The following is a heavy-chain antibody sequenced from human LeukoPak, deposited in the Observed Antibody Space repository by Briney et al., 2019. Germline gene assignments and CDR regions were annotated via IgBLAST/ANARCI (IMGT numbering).Heavy chain of an antibody. V-gene: IGHV3-30*02. J-gene: IGHJ4*02. Sequence: PGGSLRLSCAASGFTFSSSGMHWLRQAPGKGLEWVAFIRYDGSNKYYADSVKGRFTISRDNSKNTLYLQMKSLRAEDTAVYYCARTRGIVVVPAARFDYWGQGTLVTVSS. D-gene: IGHD2-2*01. CDR3: ARTRGIVVVPAARFDY. CDR2: IRYDGSNK. CDR1: GFTFSSSG.